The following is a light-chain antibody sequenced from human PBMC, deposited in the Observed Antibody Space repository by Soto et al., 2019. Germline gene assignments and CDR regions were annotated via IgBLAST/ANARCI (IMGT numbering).Light chain of an antibody. V-gene: IGKV1-6*01. CDR2: GAS. CDR1: QAIRND. Sequence: IQMTQSPSSLSASVGDRVTITCRASQAIRNDLGWYQQKPGKAPNLLIFGASNLQVGVPVRFSASGSGTNFTLTISNLQPEDFASYYCLQDYTYPWAFGQGTKVDIK. CDR3: LQDYTYPWA. J-gene: IGKJ1*01.